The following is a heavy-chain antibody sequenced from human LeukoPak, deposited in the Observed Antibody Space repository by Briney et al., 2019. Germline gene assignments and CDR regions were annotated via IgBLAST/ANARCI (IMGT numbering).Heavy chain of an antibody. CDR1: GGSISSGGYY. J-gene: IGHJ4*02. CDR2: IYHSGST. D-gene: IGHD3/OR15-3a*01. CDR3: AMGLAWKRDY. V-gene: IGHV4-30-2*01. Sequence: PSETLSLTCTVSGGSISSGGYYWSWIRQPPGKGLEWIGYIYHSGSTYYNPSLKSRVTISVDRSKNQFSLKLSSVIAADTAVYYCAMGLAWKRDYWGQGTLVTVSS.